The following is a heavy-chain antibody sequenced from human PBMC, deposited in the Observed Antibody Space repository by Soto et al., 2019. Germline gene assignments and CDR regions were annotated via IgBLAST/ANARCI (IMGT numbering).Heavy chain of an antibody. D-gene: IGHD6-19*01. V-gene: IGHV4-59*01. J-gene: IGHJ4*02. Sequence: QVQLQESGPGLVKPSETLSLTCSGSGGSISGSYWSWIRQSPGRGLEWLGDVYYTGSTNYSPSLRSRVSISVDTSKNEFSLRLSSVTAADTAVYFCARSVAVPGAHIDYWGQGTQVTVSS. CDR1: GGSISGSY. CDR2: VYYTGST. CDR3: ARSVAVPGAHIDY.